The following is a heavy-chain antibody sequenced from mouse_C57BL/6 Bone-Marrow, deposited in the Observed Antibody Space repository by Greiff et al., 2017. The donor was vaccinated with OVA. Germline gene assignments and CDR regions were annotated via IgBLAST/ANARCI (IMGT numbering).Heavy chain of an antibody. J-gene: IGHJ4*01. CDR2: LGPGSGSA. Sequence: VQLQQSGAALVKPGASVKISCKASGYTFTDYYLNWVKRSPGPGLAWIGKLGPGSGSAFSNEKFTVKATLTADKSSSTSYIELSRLTSEDAGVYFCAREVDIYYYGSSYERAMDYWGQGTSVT. CDR3: AREVDIYYYGSSYERAMDY. D-gene: IGHD1-1*01. CDR1: GYTFTDYY. V-gene: IGHV1-77*01.